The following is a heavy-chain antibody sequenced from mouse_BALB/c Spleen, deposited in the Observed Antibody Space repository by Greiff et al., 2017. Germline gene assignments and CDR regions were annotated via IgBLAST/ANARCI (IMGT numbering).Heavy chain of an antibody. J-gene: IGHJ2*01. Sequence: EVKLVESGPGLVKPSQSLSLTCTVTGYSITSDYAWNWIRQFPGNKLEWMGYISYSGSTSYNPSLKSRISITRDTSKNQFFLQLNSVTTEDTATYYCAREEELGAYFDYWGQGTTLTVSS. CDR1: GYSITSDYA. CDR3: AREEELGAYFDY. V-gene: IGHV3-2*02. D-gene: IGHD4-1*01. CDR2: ISYSGST.